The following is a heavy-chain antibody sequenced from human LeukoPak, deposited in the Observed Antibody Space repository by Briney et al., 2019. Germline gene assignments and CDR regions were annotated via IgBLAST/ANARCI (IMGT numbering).Heavy chain of an antibody. D-gene: IGHD3-10*01. J-gene: IGHJ4*02. CDR1: GGSVSGYY. Sequence: SETLSLTCAVYGGSVSGYYWSWIRQPPGKGLEWIGEINHSGSTNYNPSLKSRVTISVDTSKNQFSLKLSSVTAADTAVYYCARKFYGSGSYYNRWGQGTLVTVSS. CDR2: INHSGST. CDR3: ARKFYGSGSYYNR. V-gene: IGHV4-34*01.